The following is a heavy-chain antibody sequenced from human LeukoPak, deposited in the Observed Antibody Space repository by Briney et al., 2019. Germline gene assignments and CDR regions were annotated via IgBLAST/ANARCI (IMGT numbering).Heavy chain of an antibody. J-gene: IGHJ4*02. V-gene: IGHV3-30*02. CDR2: IRYDGSNE. CDR1: GFTFSSYG. Sequence: PGGSLRLSCAASGFTFSSYGMHWVRQAPGKGLEWVAFIRYDGSNEYYADSVKGRFTISRDSSKNTLYLQMNSLRAEDTAVYYCAKDSPATGYYFCPDYWGQGILVTVSS. D-gene: IGHD3-9*01. CDR3: AKDSPATGYYFCPDY.